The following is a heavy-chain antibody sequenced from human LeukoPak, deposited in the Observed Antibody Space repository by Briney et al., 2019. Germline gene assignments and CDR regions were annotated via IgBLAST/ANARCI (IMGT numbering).Heavy chain of an antibody. D-gene: IGHD3-22*01. V-gene: IGHV4-59*01. CDR1: GGSISSYY. CDR2: IYYSGST. Sequence: PSETPSLTCTVSGGSISSYYWSWIRQPPGKGLEWIGYIYYSGSTNYNPSLKSRVTISVDTSKNQFSLKLSSVTAADTAVYYCARGRDDSSGYYWFDPWGQGTLVTVSS. CDR3: ARGRDDSSGYYWFDP. J-gene: IGHJ5*02.